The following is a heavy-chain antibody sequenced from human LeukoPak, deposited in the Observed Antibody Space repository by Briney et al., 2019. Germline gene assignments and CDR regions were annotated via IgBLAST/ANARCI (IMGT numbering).Heavy chain of an antibody. J-gene: IGHJ3*02. CDR1: GYTFTSYA. CDR2: INTDTRDP. CDR3: ARPVPGLRSGYYAFDI. V-gene: IGHV7-4-1*02. Sequence: ASVKVSCKASGYTFTSYAMNWVRQAPGQGREWMGWINTDTRDPTYAQGFTGRFVFSLDTSVSTAYLQISSLKAEDTAVYYCARPVPGLRSGYYAFDIWGQGTMVTVSS. D-gene: IGHD3-3*01.